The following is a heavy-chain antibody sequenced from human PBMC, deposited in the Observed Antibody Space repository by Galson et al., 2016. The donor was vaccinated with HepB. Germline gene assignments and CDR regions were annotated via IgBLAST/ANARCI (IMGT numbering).Heavy chain of an antibody. CDR1: GFTFSSFI. Sequence: SLRLSCAASGFTFSSFIMNWVRQAPGKGLEWVSSISTSSSYIYYADPVKGRFTIPRNNAKSSLYLQMNSLRAEETAVYFWARERGGGYCGGGACPVGVWGQGTTVTVSS. V-gene: IGHV3-21*01. CDR3: ARERGGGYCGGGACPVGV. J-gene: IGHJ6*02. CDR2: ISTSSSYI. D-gene: IGHD2-15*01.